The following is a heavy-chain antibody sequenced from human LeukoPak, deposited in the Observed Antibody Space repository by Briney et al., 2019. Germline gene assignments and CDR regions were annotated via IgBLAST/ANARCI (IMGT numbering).Heavy chain of an antibody. J-gene: IGHJ6*03. V-gene: IGHV1-69*13. Sequence: SVNVSCTASGRTFTSYAISWVRQAPGQGLEWMGGIIPIFGTANYAQKFQGRVTITPDESTSTAYMELSSLRSEDTAVYYCARTAMVANYYYYYYMDVWGKGTTVTVSS. D-gene: IGHD5-18*01. CDR1: GRTFTSYA. CDR3: ARTAMVANYYYYYYMDV. CDR2: IIPIFGTA.